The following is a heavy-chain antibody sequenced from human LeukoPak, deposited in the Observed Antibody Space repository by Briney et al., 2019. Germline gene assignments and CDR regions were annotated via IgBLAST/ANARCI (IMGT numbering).Heavy chain of an antibody. CDR1: GFTFSSYA. Sequence: EGSLRLSCAASGFTFSSYAMSWVRQAPGKGLEWVSAISGSGGSTYYADSVKGRFTISRDNSKNTLYLQMNSLRAEDTAAYYCAKLLRYFDWPDAFDIWGQGTMVTVSS. J-gene: IGHJ3*02. CDR2: ISGSGGST. V-gene: IGHV3-23*01. D-gene: IGHD3-9*01. CDR3: AKLLRYFDWPDAFDI.